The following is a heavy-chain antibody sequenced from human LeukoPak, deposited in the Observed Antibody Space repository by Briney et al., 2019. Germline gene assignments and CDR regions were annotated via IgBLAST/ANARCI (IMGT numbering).Heavy chain of an antibody. CDR1: GGSISSGGYS. D-gene: IGHD3-10*01. V-gene: IGHV4-30-2*01. Sequence: SQTLSLTCAVSGGSISSGGYSWSWIRQPPGKGLEWIGYLYHSGSTYYNPSLKSRVTISVDGSKNQFSLKLSTMTAADTAVYYCARVVGVRGYDYGMDVWGQGTSVTVSS. J-gene: IGHJ6*02. CDR3: ARVVGVRGYDYGMDV. CDR2: LYHSGST.